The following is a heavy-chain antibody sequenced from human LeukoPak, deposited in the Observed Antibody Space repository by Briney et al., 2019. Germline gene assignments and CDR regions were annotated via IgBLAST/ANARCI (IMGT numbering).Heavy chain of an antibody. CDR1: GFTFSSYG. D-gene: IGHD6-13*01. V-gene: IGHV3-23*01. CDR2: ISGSGGST. CDR3: AAGAGSSSWYVR. Sequence: PGGSLRLSCAASGFTFSSYGMSWVRQAPGKGLEWVSAISGSGGSTHYADSVKGRFTISRDNSKNTLYLQMNSLRAEDTAVYYCAAGAGSSSWYVRWGQGTLVTVSS. J-gene: IGHJ4*02.